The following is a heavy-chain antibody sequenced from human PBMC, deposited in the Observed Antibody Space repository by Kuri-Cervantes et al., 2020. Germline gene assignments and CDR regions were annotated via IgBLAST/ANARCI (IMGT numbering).Heavy chain of an antibody. D-gene: IGHD3-3*01. CDR3: ASRFEKKGLDT. J-gene: IGHJ5*02. CDR2: ISSSSNYI. Sequence: ESLKISCAASGFTFSDYSMNWVRQAPGKGLEWVSSISSSSNYIYYAGSVKGRFTISRDNAKRSLYLQMNSLRAEGTAVYYCASRFEKKGLDTWGQGTLVTVSS. CDR1: GFTFSDYS. V-gene: IGHV3-21*01.